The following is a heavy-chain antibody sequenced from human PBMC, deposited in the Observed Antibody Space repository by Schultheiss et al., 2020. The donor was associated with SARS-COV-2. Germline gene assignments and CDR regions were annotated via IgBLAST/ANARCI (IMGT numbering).Heavy chain of an antibody. CDR2: IRSKTFGGTT. CDR3: ITRGDVYNTLDY. Sequence: GGSLRLSCTASGFTFGDYAMSWVRQAPGKGLESVGFIRSKTFGGTTEYAASVKGRFTISRDDSKSISYLQMNSLKIEDTGVYYCITRGDVYNTLDYWGQGTPVTVSS. J-gene: IGHJ4*02. V-gene: IGHV3-49*04. CDR1: GFTFGDYA. D-gene: IGHD5-24*01.